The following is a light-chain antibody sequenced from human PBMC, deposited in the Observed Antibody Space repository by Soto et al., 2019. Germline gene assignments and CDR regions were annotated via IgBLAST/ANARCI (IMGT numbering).Light chain of an antibody. CDR3: QRYGSAPA. V-gene: IGKV3-20*01. CDR2: GAS. J-gene: IGKJ4*01. CDR1: QSVTSSY. Sequence: EIGLTQSPGTLSLSPGERATLSCRASQSVTSSYLAWYQQKPGQAPRLLIYGASSRATGIPDRFSGSGSGTDFALTISRLEPEDFAVYYCQRYGSAPAFGGGTKVDIK.